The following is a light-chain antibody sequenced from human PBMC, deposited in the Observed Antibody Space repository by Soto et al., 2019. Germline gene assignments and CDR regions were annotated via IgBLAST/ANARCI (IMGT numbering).Light chain of an antibody. CDR3: QQYDSYWT. J-gene: IGKJ1*01. CDR2: KAS. CDR1: QSINTW. Sequence: DIQMTQSPSTLSASLGDRVTITCRASQSINTWLAWYQQKPGKAPKLLIYKASSLESGVPSRFSGSGSGTEFTLTISSLQPDDFATYYCQQYDSYWTFGQGTKVEIE. V-gene: IGKV1-5*03.